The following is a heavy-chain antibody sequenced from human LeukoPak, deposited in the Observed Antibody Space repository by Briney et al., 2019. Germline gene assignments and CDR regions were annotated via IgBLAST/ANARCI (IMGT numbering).Heavy chain of an antibody. D-gene: IGHD6-13*01. CDR3: ARHDSSNWCQYYFDY. CDR2: IYPGDSDT. J-gene: IGHJ4*02. CDR1: GYSFTSYW. V-gene: IGHV5-51*01. Sequence: GESLKISCKGSGYSFTSYWIGWVRQMPGKGLEWMGIIYPGDSDTRYSPSFQGQVTISADKSISTAYLQWSSLKASDTAMYYCARHDSSNWCQYYFDYWGQGTLVTVSS.